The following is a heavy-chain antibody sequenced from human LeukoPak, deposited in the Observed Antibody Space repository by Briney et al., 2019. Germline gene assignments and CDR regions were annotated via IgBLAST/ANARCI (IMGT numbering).Heavy chain of an antibody. V-gene: IGHV3-23*01. CDR3: ARGRYYDSSGYYDAFDI. CDR1: GFTFSSYA. D-gene: IGHD3-22*01. Sequence: QAGGSLRLSCAASGFTFSSYAMSWVRQAPGKGLEWVSAISGSGGSTYYADSVKGRFTISRDNAENSLYLQMNSLRAEDTAVYYCARGRYYDSSGYYDAFDIWGQGTMVTVSS. CDR2: ISGSGGST. J-gene: IGHJ3*02.